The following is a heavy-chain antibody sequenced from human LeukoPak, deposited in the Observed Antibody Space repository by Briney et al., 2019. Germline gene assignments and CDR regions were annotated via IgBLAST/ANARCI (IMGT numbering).Heavy chain of an antibody. J-gene: IGHJ4*02. D-gene: IGHD3-10*01. CDR1: GGSFSGYY. CDR2: INHSGST. V-gene: IGHV4-34*01. CDR3: ARGIGYYYGSGSYYRSDY. Sequence: PSETLSLTCAVYGGSFSGYYWSWIRQPPGKGLEWIGEINHSGSTNYNPSLESRVTISVDTSKNQFSLKLSSVTAADTAVYYCARGIGYYYGSGSYYRSDYWGQGTLVTVSS.